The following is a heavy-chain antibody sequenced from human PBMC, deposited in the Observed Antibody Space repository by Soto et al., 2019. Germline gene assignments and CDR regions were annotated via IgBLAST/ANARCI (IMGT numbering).Heavy chain of an antibody. CDR3: ARGVGQWLVVLDY. CDR1: GFTFSDYY. Sequence: GGSMRLSCAASGFTFSDYYMSWIRQAPGKGLEWASYISSSGSTIYYADSVKGRFTISRDNAKNSLYLQMNSLRAEDTAVYYCARGVGQWLVVLDYWGQGTLVTVSS. CDR2: ISSSGSTI. V-gene: IGHV3-11*01. D-gene: IGHD6-19*01. J-gene: IGHJ4*02.